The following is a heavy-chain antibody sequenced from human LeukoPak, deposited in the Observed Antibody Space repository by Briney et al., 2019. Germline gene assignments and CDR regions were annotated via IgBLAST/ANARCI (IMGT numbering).Heavy chain of an antibody. CDR1: GGSISSYY. D-gene: IGHD2-8*01. CDR2: IYTSGST. V-gene: IGHV4-4*07. Sequence: SETLSLTCTVFGGSISSYYWSWIRQPAGKGLEWIGRIYTSGSTNYNPSLKSRVTMSVDTSKNQFSLKLSSVTAADTAVYYCAAQILYSSYYYYMDVWGKGTTVTVSS. J-gene: IGHJ6*03. CDR3: AAQILYSSYYYYMDV.